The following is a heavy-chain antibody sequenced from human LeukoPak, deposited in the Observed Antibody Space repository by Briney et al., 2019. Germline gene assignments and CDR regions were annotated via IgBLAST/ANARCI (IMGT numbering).Heavy chain of an antibody. V-gene: IGHV4-4*09. CDR3: ARNIVVVPAAIGYMDV. J-gene: IGHJ6*03. CDR2: IFASGSS. CDR1: GGSISDYY. D-gene: IGHD2-2*02. Sequence: SETLSLTCTVSGGSISDYYWSWIRQPPGKGLEWIGWIFASGSSNYNPSLKSRVTISVDTSKNQFSLKLSSVTAADTAVYYCARNIVVVPAAIGYMDVWGKGTTVTVSS.